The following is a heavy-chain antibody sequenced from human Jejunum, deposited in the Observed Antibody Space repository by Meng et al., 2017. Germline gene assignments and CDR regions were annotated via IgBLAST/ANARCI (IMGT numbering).Heavy chain of an antibody. CDR3: AKDWSGYMGKSYYFDF. Sequence: GGSLRLSCAASGFILSNYEMSWVRQAPGKGLEWISYIHKSGGDIDYADSVKGRFTISRDNAKNTLYLQMNSLRVEDTAVYYCAKDWSGYMGKSYYFDFWGQGILVTVSS. CDR2: IHKSGGDI. D-gene: IGHD3-3*01. J-gene: IGHJ4*02. V-gene: IGHV3-48*03. CDR1: GFILSNYE.